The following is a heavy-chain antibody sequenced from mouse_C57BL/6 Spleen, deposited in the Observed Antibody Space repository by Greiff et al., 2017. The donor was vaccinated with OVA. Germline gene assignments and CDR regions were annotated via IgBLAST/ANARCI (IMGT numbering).Heavy chain of an antibody. D-gene: IGHD2-4*01. CDR3: ARRRDYDYEYWYFDV. CDR1: GYTFTDYN. J-gene: IGHJ1*03. Sequence: EVQLQESGPELVKPGASVKIPCKASGYTFTDYNMDWVKQSHGKSLEWIGDINPNNGGTIYNQKFKGKATLTVDKSSSTAYMELRSLTSEDTAVYYCARRRDYDYEYWYFDVWGTGTTVTVSS. V-gene: IGHV1-18*01. CDR2: INPNNGGT.